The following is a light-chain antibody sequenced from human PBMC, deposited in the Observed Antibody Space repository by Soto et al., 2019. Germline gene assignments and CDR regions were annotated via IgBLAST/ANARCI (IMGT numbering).Light chain of an antibody. Sequence: QSVLTQPPSVSGAPGQRVTISCTGSSSNIGAGYDVHWYHQLPGTAPKLLIYGNSNRPSGVPDRCSGSKSGTSASLAITGLHAEDEADYYCQSYDSSLSAYYVFGTGTKLTVL. CDR2: GNS. V-gene: IGLV1-40*01. CDR1: SSNIGAGYD. J-gene: IGLJ1*01. CDR3: QSYDSSLSAYYV.